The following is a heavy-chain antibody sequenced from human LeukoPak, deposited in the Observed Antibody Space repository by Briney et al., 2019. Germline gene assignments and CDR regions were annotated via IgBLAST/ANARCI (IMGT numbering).Heavy chain of an antibody. CDR1: GGTFSSYA. V-gene: IGHV1-69*06. J-gene: IGHJ4*02. CDR2: IIPIFGTA. Sequence: SVKVSCKASGGTFSSYAISWVRQAPGQGLEWRGGIIPIFGTANYAQRFQGRVTITADKSTSTAYMELSSLRSEDTAVYYCARVGRDSSGYYLYYFDYWGQGTLVTVSS. D-gene: IGHD3-22*01. CDR3: ARVGRDSSGYYLYYFDY.